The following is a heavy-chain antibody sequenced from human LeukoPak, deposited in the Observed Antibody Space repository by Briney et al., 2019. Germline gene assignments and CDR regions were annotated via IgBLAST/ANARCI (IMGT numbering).Heavy chain of an antibody. Sequence: GGSLRLSCAASGFTFSSHWMHWVRQGPGKGLVWVSRIKTDGSATTYADYVQGRFSISRDNAKSTLYLQMNSLRAEDTAVYYCVREVSVDRRFDYWGQGTLVTVSS. CDR2: IKTDGSAT. D-gene: IGHD5-12*01. CDR3: VREVSVDRRFDY. V-gene: IGHV3-74*01. J-gene: IGHJ4*02. CDR1: GFTFSSHW.